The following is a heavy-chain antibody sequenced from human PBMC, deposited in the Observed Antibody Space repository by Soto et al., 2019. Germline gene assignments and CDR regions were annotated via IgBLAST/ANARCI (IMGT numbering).Heavy chain of an antibody. CDR2: IYYSGST. D-gene: IGHD5-18*01. J-gene: IGHJ5*02. Sequence: QVQLQESGPGLVKPSQTLSLTCTVSGGSISSGGYYWSWIRQHPGKGLEWIGYIYYSGSTYYNPSTKSRFTISVDPSKNQLSLKLSSVTAADTAVYYCARASTTRGYSYGYWFDPWGQGTRVTVSP. CDR1: GGSISSGGYY. V-gene: IGHV4-31*03. CDR3: ARASTTRGYSYGYWFDP.